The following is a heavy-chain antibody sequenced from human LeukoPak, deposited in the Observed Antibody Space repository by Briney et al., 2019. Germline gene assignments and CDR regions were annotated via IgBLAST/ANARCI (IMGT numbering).Heavy chain of an antibody. CDR3: ARELSVVILNYYYMVV. CDR2: IYSGGST. CDR1: EFSVGSNY. J-gene: IGHJ6*03. D-gene: IGHD3-22*01. V-gene: IGHV3-66*01. Sequence: PGGSLRLSCAASEFSVGSNYMTWVRHAPGRGLEWVSLIYSGGSTYYADWVKGIFTISRDNPKNTLYLQMNSVRAEDTAVYYCARELSVVILNYYYMVVWGKGTTVTVSS.